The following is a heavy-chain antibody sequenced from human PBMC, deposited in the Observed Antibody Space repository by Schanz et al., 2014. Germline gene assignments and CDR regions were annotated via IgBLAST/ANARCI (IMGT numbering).Heavy chain of an antibody. CDR3: ARERGVRGGGVWKVNWFDP. J-gene: IGHJ5*02. Sequence: QVQLVQSGREVKKPGASVKVSCKASGYTFPSYGISWVRQAPGQGLEWMGWINVYNGDTKFAKTFQDRVTLTTDTSTSTAYMELRSLRSDDTAVYYCARERGVRGGGVWKVNWFDPWGQGTLVTVSS. D-gene: IGHD3-10*01. CDR1: GYTFPSYG. V-gene: IGHV1-18*04. CDR2: INVYNGDT.